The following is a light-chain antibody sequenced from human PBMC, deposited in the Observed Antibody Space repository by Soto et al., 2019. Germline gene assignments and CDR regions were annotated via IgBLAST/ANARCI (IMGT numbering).Light chain of an antibody. J-gene: IGKJ1*01. Sequence: EIVLTQSPCTLSLSPGDRATVSCRASQSVSSSYLAWYQQKPGQAPRLLIYGASSRATGIPARFSGSGSGTEFTLTISSLQSEDSAVYYCQQYNNWPPWTFGQGTKVDIK. CDR2: GAS. CDR3: QQYNNWPPWT. V-gene: IGKV3-15*01. CDR1: QSVSSSY.